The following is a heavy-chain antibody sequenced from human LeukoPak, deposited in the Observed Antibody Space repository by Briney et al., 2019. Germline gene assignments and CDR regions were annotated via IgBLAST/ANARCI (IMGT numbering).Heavy chain of an antibody. CDR2: IIPIFGTA. V-gene: IGHV1-69*01. J-gene: IGHJ6*03. Sequence: SVKVSCKASGRTFSSHAISWVRQAPGQGLEWMGGIIPIFGTANYAQKFQGRVTITADESTSTAYMELSSLRSEDTAVYYCASLTTHQLGYYYYMDVWGKGTTVTVSS. D-gene: IGHD3-22*01. CDR3: ASLTTHQLGYYYYMDV. CDR1: GRTFSSHA.